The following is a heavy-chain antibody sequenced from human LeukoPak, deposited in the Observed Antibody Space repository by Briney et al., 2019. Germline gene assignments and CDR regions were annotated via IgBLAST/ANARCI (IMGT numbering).Heavy chain of an antibody. CDR2: IHHNGST. Sequence: SETLSLTCAVYDGSLTDYYWNWIRQPPGKGLEWIGEIHHNGSTNCNPSLKSRVIMSLDTPKNQFSLILNSVTAADTAVYYCARAKFTCQPGGVWGRGTMVTVSS. J-gene: IGHJ3*01. CDR3: ARAKFTCQPGGV. V-gene: IGHV4-34*01. D-gene: IGHD2/OR15-2a*01. CDR1: DGSLTDYY.